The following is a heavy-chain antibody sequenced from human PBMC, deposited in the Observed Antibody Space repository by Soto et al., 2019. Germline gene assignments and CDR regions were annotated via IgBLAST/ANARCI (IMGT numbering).Heavy chain of an antibody. J-gene: IGHJ4*02. CDR1: GYTFTSYG. CDR3: ARDLPMVRGAIPLPGDCYSDY. CDR2: ISAYNGNT. D-gene: IGHD3-10*01. V-gene: IGHV1-18*04. Sequence: ASVKVSCKASGYTFTSYGISWVRQAPGQGLEWMGWISAYNGNTNYAQKLQGRVTMTTDTSTSTAYMELRSLRSDDTAVYYCARDLPMVRGAIPLPGDCYSDYWGQGTLVTVS.